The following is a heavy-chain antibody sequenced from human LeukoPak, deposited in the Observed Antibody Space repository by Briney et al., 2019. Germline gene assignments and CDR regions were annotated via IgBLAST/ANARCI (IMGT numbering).Heavy chain of an antibody. Sequence: GASVKVSCKAAGYTFTSYGISWVRQAPGQGLEWMGWISAYNGNTNYAKKPQGRVTMTTDTSTSTAYMELRSLRSDDTALYYCARLYCSSTSCYARRSYYYYMDVWGKGTTVTVSS. D-gene: IGHD2-2*01. CDR1: GYTFTSYG. J-gene: IGHJ6*03. CDR3: ARLYCSSTSCYARRSYYYYMDV. V-gene: IGHV1-18*01. CDR2: ISAYNGNT.